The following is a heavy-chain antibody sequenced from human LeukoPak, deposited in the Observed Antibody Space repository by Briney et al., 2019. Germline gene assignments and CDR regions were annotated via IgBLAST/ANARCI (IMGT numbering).Heavy chain of an antibody. V-gene: IGHV4-31*03. J-gene: IGHJ5*02. CDR1: GGSISSGGYY. D-gene: IGHD1-7*01. Sequence: SETLSLTCTVSGGSISSGGYYWSWVRQHPGKGLEWIGYIYYSGSTYYNPSLKSRVTISVDTSKNQFSLKLSSVTAADTAVHYCARAHNWNYYPWGQGTLVTVSS. CDR3: ARAHNWNYYP. CDR2: IYYSGST.